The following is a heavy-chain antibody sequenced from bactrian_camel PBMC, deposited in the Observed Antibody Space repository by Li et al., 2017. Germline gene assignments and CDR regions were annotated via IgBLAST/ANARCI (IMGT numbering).Heavy chain of an antibody. Sequence: VQLVESGGGLVQPGGSLRLSCAASGFQFADYPMSWVRQAPGKGLEWVAQIAYDGWVSRYHDSAKGRFTISRDNAKNMLYLQMNSLRPEDTAMYYCTRDRGLAVPAGSFDYWAQGTQVTVS. D-gene: IGHD6*01. CDR2: IAYDGWVS. V-gene: IGHV3-1*01. CDR1: GFQFADYP. J-gene: IGHJ6*01. CDR3: TRDRGLAVPAGSFDY.